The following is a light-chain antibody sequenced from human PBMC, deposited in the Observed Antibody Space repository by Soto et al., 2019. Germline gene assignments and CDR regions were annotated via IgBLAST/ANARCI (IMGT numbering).Light chain of an antibody. Sequence: SALTQPRSVSGAPWQSGTIPRTGTSSEVWGYDYVSWYQQHPGKAPKLMIYDVTKRPSGVPDRFSGSRSGNTASLTISGLQAEDDADYYCCSCAGTYTFYVFGTGTKVTVL. CDR3: CSCAGTYTFYV. CDR1: SSEVWGYDY. J-gene: IGLJ1*01. CDR2: DVT. V-gene: IGLV2-11*01.